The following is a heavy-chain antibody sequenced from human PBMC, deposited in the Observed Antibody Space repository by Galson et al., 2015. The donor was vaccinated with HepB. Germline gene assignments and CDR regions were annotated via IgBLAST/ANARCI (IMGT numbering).Heavy chain of an antibody. V-gene: IGHV1-2*02. Sequence: SVKVSCKASGSTFTGHYMHWVRQAPGQGLEWMGWINPHSGDTNYAQKFQGRVTMARDTSISTAYMDLSRLTSDDTAVYYCWVGATPPDYYFDYWGQGTLVTVSS. CDR1: GSTFTGHY. D-gene: IGHD1-26*01. J-gene: IGHJ4*02. CDR2: INPHSGDT. CDR3: WVGATPPDYYFDY.